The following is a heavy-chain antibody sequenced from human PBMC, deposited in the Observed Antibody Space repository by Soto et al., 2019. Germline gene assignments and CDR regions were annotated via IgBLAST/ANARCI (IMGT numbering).Heavy chain of an antibody. J-gene: IGHJ4*02. CDR2: INVGNGNT. CDR3: TSDNKGLADY. CDR1: GYTSTNYA. V-gene: IGHV1-3*01. Sequence: ASVKVSCKASGYTSTNYAVHWVRQAPGQGLQWIGWINVGNGNTKSSQKFQGRVTFSRDTSASTAYMEVSSLTSEDTAVYYCTSDNKGLADYWGQGTLVTVSS.